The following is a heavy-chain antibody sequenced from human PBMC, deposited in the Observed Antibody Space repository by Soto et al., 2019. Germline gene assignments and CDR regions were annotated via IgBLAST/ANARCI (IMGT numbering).Heavy chain of an antibody. J-gene: IGHJ6*02. CDR1: GFTFSSYA. V-gene: IGHV3-23*01. Sequence: EVQLLESGGGLVQPGGSLRLSCAASGFTFSSYAMSWVRQAPGKGLQWVSGISGSGGSTYYADSVKGRFTISRDNSKNTLYLHMNSLRAEDTAVYFCAKDSAADDFGDYGMDVWGQGTTVTVSS. D-gene: IGHD4-17*01. CDR2: ISGSGGST. CDR3: AKDSAADDFGDYGMDV.